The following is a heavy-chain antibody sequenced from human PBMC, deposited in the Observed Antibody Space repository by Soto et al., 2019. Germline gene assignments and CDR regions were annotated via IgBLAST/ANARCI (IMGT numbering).Heavy chain of an antibody. Sequence: SETLSLTCSVSGGSIDNYYWSWIRQPPGEGLEWIGYIFFRGYTNYNPSLKGRVNISVDTSNNQFSLRLTSMTAADTAVYYCARLSRGAAAGFDYWGQGALVTVSS. CDR3: ARLSRGAAAGFDY. V-gene: IGHV4-59*08. CDR1: GGSIDNYY. J-gene: IGHJ4*02. CDR2: IFFRGYT. D-gene: IGHD6-13*01.